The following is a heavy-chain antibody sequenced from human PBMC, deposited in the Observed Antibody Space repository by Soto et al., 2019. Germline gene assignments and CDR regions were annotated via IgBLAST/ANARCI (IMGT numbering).Heavy chain of an antibody. J-gene: IGHJ4*02. CDR2: IYPGDSDT. CDR3: ARHDHYCDSSGYYYFDY. Sequence: GESLKISCKGSGYSFTSYWIGWVRQMPGKGLEWMGIIYPGDSDTRYSPSFQGQVTISADKSISTAYLQWSSLKASDTAMYYCARHDHYCDSSGYYYFDYWGQGTLVTVSS. D-gene: IGHD3-22*01. CDR1: GYSFTSYW. V-gene: IGHV5-51*01.